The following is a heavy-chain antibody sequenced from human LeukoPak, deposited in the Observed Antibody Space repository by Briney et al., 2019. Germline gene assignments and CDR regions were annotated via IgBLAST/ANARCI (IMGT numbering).Heavy chain of an antibody. CDR3: ARARDVLTGYYSHDAFHI. CDR2: INADNGDT. D-gene: IGHD3-9*01. V-gene: IGHV1-3*03. J-gene: IGHJ3*02. Sequence: AASVKVSCKASGYTFTSYIMHWVRQAPGQSLEWMGWINADNGDTKYSQEFQGRVTITRDTSASTAYMELSSLRSEDMAVYYCARARDVLTGYYSHDAFHIWGQGTMVIVSS. CDR1: GYTFTSYI.